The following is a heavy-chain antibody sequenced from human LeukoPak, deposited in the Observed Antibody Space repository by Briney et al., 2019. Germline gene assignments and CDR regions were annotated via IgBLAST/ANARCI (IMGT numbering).Heavy chain of an antibody. CDR3: ARARVTFDI. CDR1: GYSISSGYY. J-gene: IGHJ3*02. D-gene: IGHD3-22*01. CDR2: IYHSGST. Sequence: SETLSLTRTVSGYSISSGYYWGWIRQPPGKGLEWIGSIYHSGSTYYNPSLKSRVTISVDTSKNQFSLKLSSVTAADTAVYYCARARVTFDIWGQGTMVTVSS. V-gene: IGHV4-38-2*02.